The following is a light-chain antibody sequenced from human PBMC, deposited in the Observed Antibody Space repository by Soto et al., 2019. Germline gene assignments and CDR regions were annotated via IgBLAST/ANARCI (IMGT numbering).Light chain of an antibody. J-gene: IGKJ2*01. CDR2: GAS. Sequence: EIVMTQSPVTLSVSPGERATLSCRASQSVSSKLAWYQQKPGQAPRLLIYGASTRATGIPARVSGSGSGTEFTLSISSLQSEDFAVDYCQQYNNWPQTFGQGTKVDIK. CDR1: QSVSSK. V-gene: IGKV3-15*01. CDR3: QQYNNWPQT.